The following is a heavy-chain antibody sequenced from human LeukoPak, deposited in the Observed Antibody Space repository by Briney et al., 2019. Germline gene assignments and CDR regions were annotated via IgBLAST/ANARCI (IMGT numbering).Heavy chain of an antibody. CDR2: IKQDGSEK. J-gene: IGHJ4*02. Sequence: PGGSLRLSCAASGFTFSSYWMSWVRQAPGNGLEWVATIKQDGSEKYYVDSVKGRFTISRDNAENSLYLQMDSLRAEDTAVYYCARDQLKDGSNQFRPFDFWGQGTLVTVSS. CDR1: GFTFSSYW. CDR3: ARDQLKDGSNQFRPFDF. V-gene: IGHV3-7*01. D-gene: IGHD2-15*01.